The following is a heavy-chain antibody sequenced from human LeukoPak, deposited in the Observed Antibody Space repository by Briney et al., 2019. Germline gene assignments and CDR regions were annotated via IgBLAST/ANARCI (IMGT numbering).Heavy chain of an antibody. D-gene: IGHD5-18*01. CDR2: INPSGGST. Sequence: ASVKVSCKASGYTFINYYMHWVRQAPGQGLEWMGIINPSGGSTSYAQKFQGRVTMTRDTSISTAYMELSRLRSDDTAVYYCARAVDTAMVIGFDYWGQGTLVTVSS. J-gene: IGHJ4*02. CDR3: ARAVDTAMVIGFDY. CDR1: GYTFINYY. V-gene: IGHV1-46*01.